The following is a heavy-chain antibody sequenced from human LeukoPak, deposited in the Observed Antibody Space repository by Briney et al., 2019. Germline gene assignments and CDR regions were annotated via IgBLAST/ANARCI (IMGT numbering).Heavy chain of an antibody. CDR2: IRYDGSNK. CDR1: GFTFSSYG. Sequence: GGSLRLSCAASGFTFSSYGMHWVRQAPGKGLEWVAFIRYDGSNKYYADSVKGRFTISRDNSKNTLYLQMNSLRAEDTAVYYCARDRAGTMVRNWFDPWGQGTLVTVSS. D-gene: IGHD3-10*01. V-gene: IGHV3-30*02. J-gene: IGHJ5*02. CDR3: ARDRAGTMVRNWFDP.